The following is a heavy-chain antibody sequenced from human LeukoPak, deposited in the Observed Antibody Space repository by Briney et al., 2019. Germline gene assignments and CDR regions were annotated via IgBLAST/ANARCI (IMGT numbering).Heavy chain of an antibody. J-gene: IGHJ4*02. CDR1: GYTFTAYY. CDR2: IKSNSGGT. D-gene: IGHD6-13*01. CDR3: AADKQQLSYFFDY. V-gene: IGHV1-2*02. Sequence: ASVKVSCNTSGYTFTAYYIHWVQQAPGQVLEWMGWIKSNSGGTKYLQKFQGRVTMTRDTSINTVYMELSSLRSDDTDIYYCAADKQQLSYFFDYWGQGTLVTVSS.